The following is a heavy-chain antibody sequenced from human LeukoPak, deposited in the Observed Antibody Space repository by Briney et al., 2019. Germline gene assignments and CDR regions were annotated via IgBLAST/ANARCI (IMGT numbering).Heavy chain of an antibody. CDR3: ARGALELLDSYYYGLDV. J-gene: IGHJ6*02. V-gene: IGHV3-48*04. CDR2: ISSGSRTI. Sequence: GGSLRLSCAASEFTFSRYSMNWVRQAPGKGMEWVSYISSGSRTIYYAGSVKGRFTISRDNAKNSLYLQMNSLRAEDTAVYYCARGALELLDSYYYGLDVWGQGTTVTVSS. CDR1: EFTFSRYS. D-gene: IGHD3-10*01.